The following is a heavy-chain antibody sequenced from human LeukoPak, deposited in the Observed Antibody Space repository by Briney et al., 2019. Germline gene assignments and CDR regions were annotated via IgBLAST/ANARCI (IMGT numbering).Heavy chain of an antibody. CDR2: IYYSGTT. CDR1: GGSIGSGGYY. V-gene: IGHV4-31*03. CDR3: ARVGSYSSGWYVGF. J-gene: IGHJ4*02. Sequence: SETLSLTCSVSGGSIGSGGYYWSWIRQHSGKGLEWFGYIYYSGTTYYNPSLKSRATISVDTSKNQFSLALSSVTAADTAVYYCARVGSYSSGWYVGFWGQGTLVTVSS. D-gene: IGHD6-19*01.